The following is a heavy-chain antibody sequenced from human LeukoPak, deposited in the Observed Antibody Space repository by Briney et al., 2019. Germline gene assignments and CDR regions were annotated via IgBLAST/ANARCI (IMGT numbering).Heavy chain of an antibody. Sequence: SETLSLTCTVSGGSISSSSDYWGWIRQPPGKGLEWIGSIYHSGSTFYNPSLKSRITISVDTSKYQFSLKLSSVTAADTAVYYCARHAGFRVSWIDYWGQGTLVTVSS. CDR1: GGSISSSSDY. CDR3: ARHAGFRVSWIDY. V-gene: IGHV4-39*01. J-gene: IGHJ4*02. D-gene: IGHD3-9*01. CDR2: IYHSGST.